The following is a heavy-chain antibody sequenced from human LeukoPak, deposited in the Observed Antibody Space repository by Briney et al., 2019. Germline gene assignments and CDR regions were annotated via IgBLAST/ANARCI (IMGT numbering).Heavy chain of an antibody. Sequence: LAGGSLRLSCAASGFTFSSYWMNWVRQAPGKGLVWVSRIASDGSSTTYADSVKGRFTISRGNSKNTLYLQMNSLRAEDTAVYYCAKDQSEVGGVDSSGYYYDTCFQHWGQGTLVTVSS. CDR2: IASDGSST. J-gene: IGHJ1*01. D-gene: IGHD3-22*01. CDR1: GFTFSSYW. V-gene: IGHV3-74*01. CDR3: AKDQSEVGGVDSSGYYYDTCFQH.